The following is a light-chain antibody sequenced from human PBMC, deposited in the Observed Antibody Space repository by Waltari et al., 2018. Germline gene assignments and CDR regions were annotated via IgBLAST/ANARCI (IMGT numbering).Light chain of an antibody. CDR2: YAS. V-gene: IGKV1-39*01. Sequence: DIQMTQSPSSLSASVGDRVTITCRPSRGIDAFLNWYQQQPGKAPKLLIYYASTLQRGVPPRFSGTRIGTDFSLTISDLQPEDFATYFCQQSYSAPFTFGRGTRLE. J-gene: IGKJ5*01. CDR1: RGIDAF. CDR3: QQSYSAPFT.